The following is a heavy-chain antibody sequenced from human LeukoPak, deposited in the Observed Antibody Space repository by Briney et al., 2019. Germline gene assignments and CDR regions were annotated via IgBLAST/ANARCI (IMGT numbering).Heavy chain of an antibody. CDR2: INHSGST. V-gene: IGHV4-34*01. CDR1: GGSFSGYY. J-gene: IGHJ5*02. Sequence: SETLSLTCAVYGGSFSGYYWSWIRQPPGKGLEWIGEINHSGSTNYNPSLKSRVTISVDTSKNQFSLKLSSVTAADAAVYYCARDSGTTGEVKFDPWGQGTLVTVSS. CDR3: ARDSGTTGEVKFDP. D-gene: IGHD3-10*01.